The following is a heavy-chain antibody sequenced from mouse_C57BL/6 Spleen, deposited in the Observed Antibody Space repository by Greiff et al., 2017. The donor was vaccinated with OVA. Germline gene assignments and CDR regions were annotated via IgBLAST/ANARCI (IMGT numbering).Heavy chain of an antibody. D-gene: IGHD2-4*01. V-gene: IGHV1-82*01. CDR2: IYPGDGDT. Sequence: QVHVKQSGPELVKPGASVKISCKASGYAFSSSWMNWVKQRPGKGLEWIGRIYPGDGDTNYNGKFKGKATLTAQKSSSTAYMQLSSLTSEDSAVYFCARQGDYDVLRFAYWGQGTLVTVSA. J-gene: IGHJ3*01. CDR1: GYAFSSSW. CDR3: ARQGDYDVLRFAY.